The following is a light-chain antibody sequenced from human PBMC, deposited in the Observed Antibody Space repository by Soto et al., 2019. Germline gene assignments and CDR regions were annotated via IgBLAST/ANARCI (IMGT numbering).Light chain of an antibody. V-gene: IGKV4-1*01. J-gene: IGKJ2*01. CDR1: QSVLYSSNNKNY. CDR3: QQYYSAPYT. Sequence: DIVMTQSPDSLAVSLGERATINCKSSQSVLYSSNNKNYLAWYQQKPGQPPKLLIYWASTRESGVPDRFSGGGAGTDFTLTISSLQAADVALYYCQQYYSAPYTFGRGTKLEIK. CDR2: WAS.